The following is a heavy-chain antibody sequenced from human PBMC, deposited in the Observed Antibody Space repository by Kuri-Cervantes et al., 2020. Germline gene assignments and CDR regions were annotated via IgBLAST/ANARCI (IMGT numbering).Heavy chain of an antibody. J-gene: IGHJ4*02. CDR1: GFTFSSYS. Sequence: GESLKISCAASGFTFSSYSMNWVRQAPGKGLEWVSSISSSSSYIYYADSVKGRFTISRDNAKNSLYLQMNSLRAEDTAVYYCARNSYDFWSGYGWGPKYYWGQGTLVTVSS. V-gene: IGHV3-21*01. D-gene: IGHD3-3*01. CDR3: ARNSYDFWSGYGWGPKYY. CDR2: ISSSSSYI.